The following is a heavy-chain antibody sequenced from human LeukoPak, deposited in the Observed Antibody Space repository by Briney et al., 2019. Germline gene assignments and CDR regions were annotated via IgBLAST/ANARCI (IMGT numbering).Heavy chain of an antibody. J-gene: IGHJ4*02. CDR2: IYHSGTT. V-gene: IGHV4-4*02. D-gene: IGHD3-10*01. CDR3: AGRSTHYYGSGSYYPHYY. CDR1: GGSISSSNW. Sequence: PSGTLSLTCAVSGGSISSSNWWIWVRQPPGKGLEWIGEIYHSGTTNYNPSLKSRVTISVDTSKNQFSLKLSSVTAAATAVYYCAGRSTHYYGSGSYYPHYYWGQGTPVTVSS.